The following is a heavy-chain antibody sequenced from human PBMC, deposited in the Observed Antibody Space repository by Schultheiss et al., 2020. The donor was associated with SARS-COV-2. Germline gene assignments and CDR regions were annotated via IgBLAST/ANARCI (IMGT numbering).Heavy chain of an antibody. CDR1: GFTFSSYG. D-gene: IGHD1-26*01. J-gene: IGHJ3*02. V-gene: IGHV3-30*12. CDR3: ARAHSGTDAFDI. CDR2: ISYDGSNK. Sequence: GGSLRLSCAASGFTFSSYGMHWVRQAPGKGLEWVAVISYDGSNKYYADSVKGRFTISRDNAKNSLYLQMNSLRAGDTAVYYCARAHSGTDAFDIWGQGTMVTVSS.